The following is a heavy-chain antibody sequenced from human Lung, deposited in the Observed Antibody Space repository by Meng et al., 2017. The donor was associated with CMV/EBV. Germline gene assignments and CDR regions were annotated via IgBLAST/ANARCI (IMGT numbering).Heavy chain of an antibody. CDR3: ARRQYQLVGLAAFDI. CDR1: GYTFTGYY. CDR2: INPNSGGT. D-gene: IGHD2-2*01. Sequence: ASXXVSCKASGYTFTGYYMHWVRQAPGQGLEWMGWINPNSGGTNYAQKFQGRVTMTRDTSISTAYMELSRLRSDDTAVYYCARRQYQLVGLAAFDIWGQWTXVTVSS. V-gene: IGHV1-2*02. J-gene: IGHJ3*02.